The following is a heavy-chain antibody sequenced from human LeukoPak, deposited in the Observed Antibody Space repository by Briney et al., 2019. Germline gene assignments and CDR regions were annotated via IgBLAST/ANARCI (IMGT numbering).Heavy chain of an antibody. J-gene: IGHJ4*02. D-gene: IGHD6-19*01. V-gene: IGHV1-69*01. CDR1: GGTFSSYA. Sequence: SVKVSFKASGGTFSSYAISWVRQAPGQGREWMGGIIPIFGTANYAQKFQGRVTITADESTSTAYMELSSLRSEDTAVYYCAREGGSGWYYFDYWGQGTLVTVSS. CDR3: AREGGSGWYYFDY. CDR2: IIPIFGTA.